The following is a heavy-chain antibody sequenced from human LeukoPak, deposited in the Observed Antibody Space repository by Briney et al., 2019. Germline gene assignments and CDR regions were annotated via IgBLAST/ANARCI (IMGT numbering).Heavy chain of an antibody. CDR2: INHSGST. CDR3: ARGGGYSSSWSEPFDY. J-gene: IGHJ4*02. CDR1: GGSFSGYY. V-gene: IGHV4-34*01. D-gene: IGHD6-13*01. Sequence: SETLSLTCAVCGGSFSGYYWSWIRQPPGKGLEWIGEINHSGSTNYNPSLKSRVTISVDTSKNQFSLKLSSVTAADTAVYYCARGGGYSSSWSEPFDYWGQGTLVTVSS.